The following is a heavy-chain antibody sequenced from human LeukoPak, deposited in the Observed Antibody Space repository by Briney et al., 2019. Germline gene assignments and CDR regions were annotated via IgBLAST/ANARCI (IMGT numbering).Heavy chain of an antibody. V-gene: IGHV1-2*02. D-gene: IGHD3-22*01. J-gene: IGHJ4*02. CDR2: INPNSGGT. Sequence: ASVKVSCKTSGYRFNDYFIQWVRQAPGQGLEWMGWINPNSGGTNYAQKFQGRVTMTRDTSISTAYMELSRLRSDDTAVYYCARDNDSSGYYADYWGQGTLVTVSS. CDR1: GYRFNDYF. CDR3: ARDNDSSGYYADY.